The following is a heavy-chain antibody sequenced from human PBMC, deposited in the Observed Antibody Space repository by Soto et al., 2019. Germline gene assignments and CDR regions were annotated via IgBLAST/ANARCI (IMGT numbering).Heavy chain of an antibody. J-gene: IGHJ6*02. CDR2: INHSGST. CDR1: GGSFSGYY. V-gene: IGHV4-34*01. D-gene: IGHD3-10*01. CDR3: ARGRGYYYYGMDV. Sequence: SETLFLTCAVYGGSFSGYYWSWIRQPPGKGLEWIGEINHSGSTNYNPSLKSRVTISVDTSKNQFSLKLSSVTAADTAVYYCARGRGYYYYGMDVWGQGTTVTVSS.